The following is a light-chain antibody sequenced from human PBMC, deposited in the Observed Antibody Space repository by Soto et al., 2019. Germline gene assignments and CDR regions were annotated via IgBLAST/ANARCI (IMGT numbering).Light chain of an antibody. CDR1: SSNIGAGYH. Sequence: QSVLTQPPSVSGAPGQRVTFSCTGSSSNIGAGYHVHWYQQLPGAAPKLLILGDSNRPSGVPDRFSGSKSGTSASLAITGLQADDEADYYCQSSDSRLSGSDVFGTGTKLTVL. CDR3: QSSDSRLSGSDV. CDR2: GDS. J-gene: IGLJ1*01. V-gene: IGLV1-40*01.